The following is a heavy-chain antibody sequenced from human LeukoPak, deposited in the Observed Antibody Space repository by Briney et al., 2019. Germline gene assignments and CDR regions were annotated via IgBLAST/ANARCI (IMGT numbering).Heavy chain of an antibody. V-gene: IGHV3-30*02. J-gene: IGHJ5*02. CDR3: AKDREEQLVRGWFDP. CDR2: MRYNGGNG. Sequence: QTGGSLRLSCAASGFTLSKYSMHWVRQAPGKGLEWVAFMRYNGGNGYYADSVKGRFTISRDNLKSMLYLQMNSLRTDDTGLYFCAKDREEQLVRGWFDPWGQGTLVTVSS. D-gene: IGHD6-13*01. CDR1: GFTLSKYS.